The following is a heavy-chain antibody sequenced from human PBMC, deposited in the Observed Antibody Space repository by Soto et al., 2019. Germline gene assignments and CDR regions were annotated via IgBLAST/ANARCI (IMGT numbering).Heavy chain of an antibody. CDR2: ISGSGGST. D-gene: IGHD6-19*01. Sequence: GGTMRLSCAASGFSYRSYAVSWVRQAPGKGMEWVSAISGSGGSTYYADSVKGRFTISRDNSKNTLYLQMNSLRAEDTAVYYCAKFDVAGSYYYYYGMEGWGKGTTVIVSS. CDR1: GFSYRSYA. V-gene: IGHV3-23*01. CDR3: AKFDVAGSYYYYYGMEG. J-gene: IGHJ6*01.